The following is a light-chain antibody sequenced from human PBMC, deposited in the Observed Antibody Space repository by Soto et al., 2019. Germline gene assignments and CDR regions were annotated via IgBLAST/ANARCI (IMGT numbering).Light chain of an antibody. V-gene: IGLV1-44*01. J-gene: IGLJ1*01. Sequence: QSVLTQPPSVSGTPGQRVTISCSGSTSNIGSYPVNWYQQLPGAAPKLLVYMNNQRPSGVPDRFSGSKSGTSASLAISGLQSEDEADYHCAAWDGSLNAYVFGSGTKVTVL. CDR2: MNN. CDR1: TSNIGSYP. CDR3: AAWDGSLNAYV.